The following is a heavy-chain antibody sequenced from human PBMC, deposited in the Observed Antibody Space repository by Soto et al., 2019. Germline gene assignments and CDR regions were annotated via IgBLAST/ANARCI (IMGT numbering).Heavy chain of an antibody. D-gene: IGHD1-26*01. Sequence: SLRLSCAASGFTVSSNYMTWVRQAPGKGLEWVSGISWNSGRIGYADSVKGRFTISRDNAKNSLYLQMNSLRPEDTALYYCTKARLWVGDGYNSSYYNAMDVWGQGTTVPVSS. V-gene: IGHV3-9*01. CDR1: GFTVSSNY. J-gene: IGHJ6*02. CDR2: ISWNSGRI. CDR3: TKARLWVGDGYNSSYYNAMDV.